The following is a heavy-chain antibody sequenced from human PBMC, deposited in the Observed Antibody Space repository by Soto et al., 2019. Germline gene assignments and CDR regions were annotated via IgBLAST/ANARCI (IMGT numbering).Heavy chain of an antibody. CDR3: ARHIPRPRFLEWLSMGNFDY. CDR2: IYYSGST. J-gene: IGHJ4*02. Sequence: QLQLQESGPGLVKPSETLSLTCTVSGGSISSSSYYWGWIRQPPGKGLEWIGSIYYSGSTYYNPSLKSRVTISVDTSKNQFSLKLSSVTAADTAVYYCARHIPRPRFLEWLSMGNFDYWGQGTLVTVSS. V-gene: IGHV4-39*01. CDR1: GGSISSSSYY. D-gene: IGHD3-3*01.